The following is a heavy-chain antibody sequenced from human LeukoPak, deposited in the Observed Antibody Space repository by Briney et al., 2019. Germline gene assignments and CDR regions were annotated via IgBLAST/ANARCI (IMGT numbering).Heavy chain of an antibody. CDR2: ISSSSSYM. V-gene: IGHV3-21*01. CDR1: GFTFSSYT. CDR3: ARDDSEDY. D-gene: IGHD5-18*01. Sequence: PGGSLRLSCAASGFTFSSYTMNWVRQAPGKGLEWVSSISSSSSYMYYADSLKGRFTISRDNAKNSLHLQMNSLRAEDTAVYYCARDDSEDYWGQGTLVTVSS. J-gene: IGHJ4*02.